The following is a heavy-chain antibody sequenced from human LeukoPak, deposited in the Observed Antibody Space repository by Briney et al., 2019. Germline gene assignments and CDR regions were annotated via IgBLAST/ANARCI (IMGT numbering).Heavy chain of an antibody. Sequence: GESLKISCKGSGYSFTSYWISRVRQMPGKGLEWIGRIDPSDSCTNYSPSFQGHVTISADKSISTAYLQWSSLKASDPAMYYCARLHLSSWYWFDHWGQGTLVTVSS. CDR2: IDPSDSCT. J-gene: IGHJ5*02. D-gene: IGHD6-13*01. CDR1: GYSFTSYW. V-gene: IGHV5-10-1*01. CDR3: ARLHLSSWYWFDH.